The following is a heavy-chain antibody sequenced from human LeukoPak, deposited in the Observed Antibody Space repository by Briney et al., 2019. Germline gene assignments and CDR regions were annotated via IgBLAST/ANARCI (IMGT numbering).Heavy chain of an antibody. J-gene: IGHJ4*02. V-gene: IGHV3-30*02. Sequence: GGSLRLSCAASGFTFSNNGMHWVRQAPGKGLEWVAFIRDDERNKDYADSVKGRFTISRDNSKNTLYLQLNSLRAEDTAVYYCAKDQSSPRGSWYVYWGQGTLVTVSS. D-gene: IGHD6-13*01. CDR1: GFTFSNNG. CDR2: IRDDERNK. CDR3: AKDQSSPRGSWYVY.